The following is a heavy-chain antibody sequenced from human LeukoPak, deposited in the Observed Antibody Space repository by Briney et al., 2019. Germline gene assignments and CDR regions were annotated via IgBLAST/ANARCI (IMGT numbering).Heavy chain of an antibody. CDR1: GGSISSSSYY. J-gene: IGHJ4*02. V-gene: IGHV4-39*01. CDR2: IYYSGST. CDR3: ARLMKIDFWSAPKKPLFDY. Sequence: PSETLSLTCTVSGGSISSSSYYWGWIRQPPGKGLEWIGSIYYSGSTYYNPSLKSRVTISVDTSKNQFSLKLSSVTAADTAVYYCARLMKIDFWSAPKKPLFDYWGQGTLVTVSS. D-gene: IGHD3-3*01.